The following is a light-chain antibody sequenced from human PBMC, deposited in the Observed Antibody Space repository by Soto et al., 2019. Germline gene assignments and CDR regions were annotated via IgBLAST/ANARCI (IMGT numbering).Light chain of an antibody. J-gene: IGKJ2*01. CDR1: HSVSSSY. CDR3: QQYNTYPYT. Sequence: EIVLTQSPGTLSLSPGERATLSCRASHSVSSSYLAWYQQKPGQAPRLLIYGASSRATGIPDRFSGSGSGTDFTLTISRLEPEDFATYSCQQYNTYPYTFGQGTKLEIK. CDR2: GAS. V-gene: IGKV3-20*01.